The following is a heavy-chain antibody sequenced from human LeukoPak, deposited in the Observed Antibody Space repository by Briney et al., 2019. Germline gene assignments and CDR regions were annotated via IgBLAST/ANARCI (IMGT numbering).Heavy chain of an antibody. V-gene: IGHV4-59*12. J-gene: IGHJ5*02. CDR3: ARGVRIFSQNWFDP. Sequence: SETLSLTCTVSGGSISSYYWSWIRQPPGKGLGWIGYIYYSGSTNYNPSLKSRVTISVDTSKNQFSLKLSSVTAADTAVYYCARGVRIFSQNWFDPWGQGTLVTVSS. CDR2: IYYSGST. D-gene: IGHD3-3*01. CDR1: GGSISSYY.